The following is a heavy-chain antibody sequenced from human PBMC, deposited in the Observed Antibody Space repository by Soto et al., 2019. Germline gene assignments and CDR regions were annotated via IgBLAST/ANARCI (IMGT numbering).Heavy chain of an antibody. CDR3: ARDPGERGYGDYYYYGMDV. J-gene: IGHJ6*04. CDR2: IIPIFGTA. Sequence: QVQLVQSGAEVKKPGSSVKVSCKASGGTFSSYAISWVRQAPGQGLEWMGGIIPIFGTANYAQKFQGRVTITADESTSTAYMELSSLRSEDTAVYYCARDPGERGYGDYYYYGMDVWGKGTTVTVSS. V-gene: IGHV1-69*01. D-gene: IGHD3-16*01. CDR1: GGTFSSYA.